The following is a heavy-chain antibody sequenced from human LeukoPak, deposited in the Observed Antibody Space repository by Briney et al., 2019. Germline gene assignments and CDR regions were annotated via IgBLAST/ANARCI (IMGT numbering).Heavy chain of an antibody. CDR2: IYYTGST. V-gene: IGHV4-30-2*03. J-gene: IGHJ5*02. D-gene: IGHD6-13*01. CDR3: ARHPASSSWYWFDP. Sequence: SQTLSLTCSVSGGSISSGGYYWTWIRQHPGKGLEWIGSIYYTGSTYYNPSLKSRVTISVDTSKNQFSLKLTSVTAADTAVYYCARHPASSSWYWFDPWGQGTLVTVSS. CDR1: GGSISSGGYY.